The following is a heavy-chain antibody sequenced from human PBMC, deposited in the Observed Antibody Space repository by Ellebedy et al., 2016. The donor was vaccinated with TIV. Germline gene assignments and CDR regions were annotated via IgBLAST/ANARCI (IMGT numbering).Heavy chain of an antibody. D-gene: IGHD2-15*01. CDR3: ARDVVVAAPYYYGMDV. J-gene: IGHJ6*02. Sequence: SVKVSXKASGGTFSSYAISWVRQPPGQGLEWMGGIIPIFGTANYAQKFQGRVTITADKSTSTAYMELSSLRSEDTAVYYCARDVVVAAPYYYGMDVWGQGTTVTVSS. CDR1: GGTFSSYA. CDR2: IIPIFGTA. V-gene: IGHV1-69*06.